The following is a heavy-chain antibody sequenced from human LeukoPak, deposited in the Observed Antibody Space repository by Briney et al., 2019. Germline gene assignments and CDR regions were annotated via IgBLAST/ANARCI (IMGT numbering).Heavy chain of an antibody. CDR1: GGSVSSGFYY. V-gene: IGHV4-39*07. D-gene: IGHD6-19*01. CDR2: IRYGGNT. J-gene: IGHJ4*02. Sequence: PSETLSLTCTVCGGSVSSGFYYWGWVRQAPGKGLDWIGSIRYGGNTLYNPSLESRVTISVDTSKNQFSLKLSSVTAADTAVYYCARVGDSSGWPDYWGQGTLVTVSS. CDR3: ARVGDSSGWPDY.